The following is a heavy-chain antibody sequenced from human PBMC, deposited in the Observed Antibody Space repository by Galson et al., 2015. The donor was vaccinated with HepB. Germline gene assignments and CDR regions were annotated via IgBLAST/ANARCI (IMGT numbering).Heavy chain of an antibody. D-gene: IGHD3-16*01. Sequence: SLRLSCAASGFTFSTFAMTWVRQAPGKGLEWVSVIFAGGDNPYYANSVKGRFTISRDNSKNTLFLHMNNLSAEDTAVYYCAKGYGYFDYWGQGTLVPVSS. J-gene: IGHJ4*02. V-gene: IGHV3-23*01. CDR2: IFAGGDNP. CDR1: GFTFSTFA. CDR3: AKGYGYFDY.